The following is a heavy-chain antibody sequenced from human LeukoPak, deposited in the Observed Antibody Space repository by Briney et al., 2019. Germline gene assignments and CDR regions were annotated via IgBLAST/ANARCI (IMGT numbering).Heavy chain of an antibody. CDR2: IYYSGST. V-gene: IGHV4-39*01. CDR1: GGSISSSSYY. Sequence: SETLSLTCTVSGGSISSSSYYWGWIRQPPGKGLEWIGSIYYSGSTYYNPSLKSRVTISVDTSKNQFSLKLSSVTAADTAVYYCARHLLRRSQQLVPQRDYWGQGTLVTVSS. J-gene: IGHJ4*02. CDR3: ARHLLRRSQQLVPQRDY. D-gene: IGHD6-13*01.